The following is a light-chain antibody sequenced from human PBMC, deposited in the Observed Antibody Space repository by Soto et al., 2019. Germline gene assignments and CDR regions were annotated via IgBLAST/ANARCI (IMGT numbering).Light chain of an antibody. CDR1: QSVSSN. Sequence: EIVMTQSPATLSLSPGERATLSCRASQSVSSNLSWYQQQPGQAPRILIYGASTRATGIPARFSGSGSGTEFTLTISSLESEDFAVYYCQQYNNWPYTFGQGTKLEIK. V-gene: IGKV3-15*01. CDR3: QQYNNWPYT. CDR2: GAS. J-gene: IGKJ2*01.